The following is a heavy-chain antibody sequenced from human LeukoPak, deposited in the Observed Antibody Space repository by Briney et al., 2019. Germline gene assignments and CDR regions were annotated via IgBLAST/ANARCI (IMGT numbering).Heavy chain of an antibody. CDR1: GGSISSSSYY. J-gene: IGHJ3*02. V-gene: IGHV4-39*07. Sequence: SETLSLTCTVSGGSISSSSYYWGWIRQPPGKGLEWIGYIYYSGSTYYNPSLKSRVTISVDTSKNQFSLKLSSVTAADTAVYYCARARDSSGLTYAFDIWGQGTMVTVSS. CDR3: ARARDSSGLTYAFDI. D-gene: IGHD3-22*01. CDR2: IYYSGST.